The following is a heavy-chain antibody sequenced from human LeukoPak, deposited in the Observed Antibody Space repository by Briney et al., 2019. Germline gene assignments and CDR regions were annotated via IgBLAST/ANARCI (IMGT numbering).Heavy chain of an antibody. CDR2: IGTSDNAT. J-gene: IGHJ6*02. D-gene: IGHD3-9*01. CDR3: ARDQAFDWYYYYYGMDV. V-gene: IGHV3-23*01. Sequence: GGSLRPSCAASGFTFRNYALSWVRQAPGKGLEWVSSIGTSDNATYYADSVKGRFTISRDNSKNTLYLQMNSLRAEDTAVYYCARDQAFDWYYYYYGMDVWGLGTTVSVSS. CDR1: GFTFRNYA.